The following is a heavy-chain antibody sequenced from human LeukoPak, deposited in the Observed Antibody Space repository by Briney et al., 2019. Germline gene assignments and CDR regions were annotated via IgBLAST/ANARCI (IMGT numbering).Heavy chain of an antibody. V-gene: IGHV4-39*01. Sequence: SETLSLTCTVSGNSISSSSYSWGWIRQPPGKGLEWIGSISYSGSTYYSPYRKSTITISKYTSTHQLHLKLRSADDAAADVYYCARPYRNSVRGVFDIWGQGTMVTVSS. D-gene: IGHD3-10*02. CDR1: GNSISSSSYS. CDR2: ISYSGST. J-gene: IGHJ3*02. CDR3: ARPYRNSVRGVFDI.